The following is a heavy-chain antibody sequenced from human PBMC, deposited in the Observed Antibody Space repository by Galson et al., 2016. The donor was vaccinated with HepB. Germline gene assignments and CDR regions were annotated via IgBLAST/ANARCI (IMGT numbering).Heavy chain of an antibody. Sequence: SLRLSCAASGFPFSSYLMHWVRQAPGKGLVWVSRVNSDGSSTSYADSVKGRFTISKDNAKNTLYLHMNSLRAEDTAVYFCAREGYGPLYYYFYYMDVWGKGTTVTVSS. J-gene: IGHJ6*03. CDR2: VNSDGSST. D-gene: IGHD5-18*01. CDR1: GFPFSSYL. V-gene: IGHV3-74*01. CDR3: AREGYGPLYYYFYYMDV.